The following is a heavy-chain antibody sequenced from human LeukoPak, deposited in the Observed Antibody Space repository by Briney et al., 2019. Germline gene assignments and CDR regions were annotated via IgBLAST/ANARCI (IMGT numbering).Heavy chain of an antibody. Sequence: PSETLSLTCTVSGDSISSSSHYWGWIRQPAGKGLEWIGHIYTTGTTNYNPSLKSRVTMSIDTSKNQFSLNLRSVTAADTAVYYCAKVAKYYYGSETYFFFDHWGQGTLVTVSS. V-gene: IGHV4-61*09. CDR1: GDSISSSSHY. CDR2: IYTTGTT. J-gene: IGHJ4*02. D-gene: IGHD3-10*01. CDR3: AKVAKYYYGSETYFFFDH.